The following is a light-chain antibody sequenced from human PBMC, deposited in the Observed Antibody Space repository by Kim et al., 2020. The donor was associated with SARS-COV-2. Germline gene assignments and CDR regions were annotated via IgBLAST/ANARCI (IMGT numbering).Light chain of an antibody. CDR1: QGISSY. CDR3: QRYNSVPWT. V-gene: IGKV1-27*01. J-gene: IGKJ1*01. Sequence: DIQLTQSPSSLSASVGDRVTITCRASQGISSYLAWYQQKAGKVPKLLIYAASALQSGVPSRFRGSGPGTDFTLTISSLQPEDVATYYCQRYNSVPWTFGQGTKVDIK. CDR2: AAS.